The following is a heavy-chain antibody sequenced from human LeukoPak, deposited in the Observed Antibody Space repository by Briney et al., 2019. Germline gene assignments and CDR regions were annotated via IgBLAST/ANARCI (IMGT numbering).Heavy chain of an antibody. J-gene: IGHJ3*02. Sequence: SETLSLTCTVSGGSISSYHWSWIRQPPGKGLECIGYIYSSGSTNYNPSLKSRVTISVDTSKNQFSLKLSSVTAADTAVYYCARFGGPHAFDIWGQGTMVTVSS. D-gene: IGHD3-3*01. CDR3: ARFGGPHAFDI. CDR2: IYSSGST. V-gene: IGHV4-59*01. CDR1: GGSISSYH.